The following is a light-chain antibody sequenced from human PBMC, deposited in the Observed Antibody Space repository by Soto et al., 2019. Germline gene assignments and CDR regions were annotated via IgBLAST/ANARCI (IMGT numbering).Light chain of an antibody. J-gene: IGKJ4*01. Sequence: VVMTKSPLSLTVTLGQATSISCRSIQGLVYGDGHTYRHWFQQRLGQSPRRLIYKVSIRDSGVPDRFCGSASGNNFILKISRVEAVNLGVYYCMQGRHWPRTFGGGTKVEI. CDR2: KVS. V-gene: IGKV2-30*01. CDR3: MQGRHWPRT. CDR1: QGLVYGDGHTY.